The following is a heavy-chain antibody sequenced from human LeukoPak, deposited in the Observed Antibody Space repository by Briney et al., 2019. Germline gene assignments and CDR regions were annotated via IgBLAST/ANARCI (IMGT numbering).Heavy chain of an antibody. CDR1: GYSFSDYS. Sequence: ASVKVSCKASGYSFSDYSIHWVRQAPGQGLEWMGRINPNGGGTSYAQNFQGRVTMTRDTSISTAYMELSRLRSDDTAVYYCARDRCTSCIYYYYYMDVWGKGTTVTVSS. D-gene: IGHD2-2*01. CDR3: ARDRCTSCIYYYYYMDV. CDR2: INPNGGGT. J-gene: IGHJ6*03. V-gene: IGHV1-2*06.